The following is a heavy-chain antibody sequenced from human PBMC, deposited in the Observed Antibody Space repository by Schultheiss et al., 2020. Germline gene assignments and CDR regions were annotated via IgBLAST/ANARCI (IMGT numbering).Heavy chain of an antibody. CDR1: GFTFSSYW. Sequence: GGSLRLSCAASGFTFSSYWMHWVRQAPGKGLVWVSRINSDGSSTSYADSVKGRFTISRDNAKNSLYLQMNSLRAEDTAVYYCARDSQYSSGWHEDYYGMDVWGQGTTVTVSS. CDR3: ARDSQYSSGWHEDYYGMDV. D-gene: IGHD6-19*01. CDR2: INSDGSST. V-gene: IGHV3-74*01. J-gene: IGHJ6*02.